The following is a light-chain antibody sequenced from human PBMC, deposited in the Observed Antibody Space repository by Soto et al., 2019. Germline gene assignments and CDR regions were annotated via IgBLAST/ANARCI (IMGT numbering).Light chain of an antibody. CDR3: ASWDDSVKGVV. CDR1: RSNIGINT. J-gene: IGLJ3*02. CDR2: TNN. Sequence: QSVLTQPPSASGTPGQTVTISCSGSRSNIGINTVNWYQHVPGTAPKLLIHTNNQRPSGVPDRVSGSKFGTSASLAISGLRSEDEADYYCASWDDSVKGVVFGGGTKLTVL. V-gene: IGLV1-44*01.